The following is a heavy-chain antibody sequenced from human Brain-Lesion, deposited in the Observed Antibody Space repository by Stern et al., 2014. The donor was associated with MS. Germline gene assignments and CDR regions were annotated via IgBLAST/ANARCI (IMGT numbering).Heavy chain of an antibody. D-gene: IGHD6-13*01. CDR1: GGSISSSNW. Sequence: VQLVESGPGLVKPSGTLSLTCAVSGGSISSSNWWSWVRQSPGKGLEWIGESDHSGSTIYNPSLKSRVTVSVDKSKTRFPLNLSAVTAADTAVYFCARFPASRPHVFDSWGQGTLVTVSS. CDR3: ARFPASRPHVFDS. V-gene: IGHV4-4*02. J-gene: IGHJ4*02. CDR2: SDHSGST.